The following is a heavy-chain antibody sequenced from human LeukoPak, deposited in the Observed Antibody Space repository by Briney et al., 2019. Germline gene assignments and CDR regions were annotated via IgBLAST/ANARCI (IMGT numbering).Heavy chain of an antibody. D-gene: IGHD3-10*01. CDR2: IYYSGST. Sequence: SETLSLTCAVSGGSISSGGYSWSWIRQPPGKGLEWIGSIYYSGSTYYNPSLKSRVTISVDTSKNQFSLKLSSVTAADTAVYYCARVGITMVRGVSDYWGQGTLVTVSS. CDR1: GGSISSGGYS. V-gene: IGHV4-39*07. CDR3: ARVGITMVRGVSDY. J-gene: IGHJ4*02.